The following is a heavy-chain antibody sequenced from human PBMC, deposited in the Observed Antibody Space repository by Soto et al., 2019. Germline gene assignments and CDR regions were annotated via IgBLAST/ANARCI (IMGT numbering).Heavy chain of an antibody. CDR1: GGTFSSYA. D-gene: IGHD3-22*01. J-gene: IGHJ6*02. CDR3: ARGDYYHGVVYNYYGMDV. CDR2: IIPIFGTA. Sequence: QVQLVQSGAEVKKPGSSVKVSCKASGGTFSSYAISWVRQAPGQGLEWMGGIIPIFGTANYAQKFQGRVTITADESTSTAYMELSSLRSEDTAVYYCARGDYYHGVVYNYYGMDVWGQGTTVTVSS. V-gene: IGHV1-69*01.